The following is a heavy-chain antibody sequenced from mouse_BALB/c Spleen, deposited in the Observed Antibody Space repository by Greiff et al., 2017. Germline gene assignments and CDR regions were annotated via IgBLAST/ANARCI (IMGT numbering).Heavy chain of an antibody. J-gene: IGHJ1*01. D-gene: IGHD1-1*01. V-gene: IGHV5-17*02. Sequence: DVKLVESGGGLVQPGGSRKLSCAASGFTFSSFGMHWVRQAPEKGLEWVAYISSGSSTIYYADTVKGRFTISRDNPKNTLFLQMTSLRSEDTAMYYCAKSPYYGSSLYWYFDVWGAGTTVTVSS. CDR3: AKSPYYGSSLYWYFDV. CDR1: GFTFSSFG. CDR2: ISSGSSTI.